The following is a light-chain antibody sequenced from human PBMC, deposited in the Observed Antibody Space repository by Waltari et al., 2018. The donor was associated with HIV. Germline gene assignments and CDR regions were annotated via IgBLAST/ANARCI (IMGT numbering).Light chain of an antibody. CDR1: QSVSIY. Sequence: EVVLTQSPGTLSLSPGERATLSCRASQSVSIYLAWYQQKPGQAPRLLIYGPSFRATGIPDRFSGSGSGTDFTLTISRLEPEDFAVYYCQQYGTSPRTFGQGTKVEIK. V-gene: IGKV3-20*01. CDR2: GPS. J-gene: IGKJ1*01. CDR3: QQYGTSPRT.